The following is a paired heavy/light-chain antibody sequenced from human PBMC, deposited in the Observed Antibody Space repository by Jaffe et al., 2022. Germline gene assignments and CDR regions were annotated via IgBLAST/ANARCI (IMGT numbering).Light chain of an antibody. CDR1: QSVSSSF. Sequence: EIVLTQSPGTLSLSPGERATLSCRASQSVSSSFLAWYQQKPGQAPRLLMYHASSRRFGIPDRFSGSGSGTDFTLTISRLEPEDFAVYYCQQYGTSPLTFGGGTKVEIK. CDR3: QQYGTSPLT. CDR2: HAS. J-gene: IGKJ4*01. V-gene: IGKV3-20*01.
Heavy chain of an antibody. V-gene: IGHV3-7*05. CDR1: GFTFSYYW. CDR3: ATRPHSGSRDSFYGIFDF. CDR2: IKQDGSET. D-gene: IGHD5-18*01. Sequence: EVHLVESGGGLVQPGGSLRLSCAASGFTFSYYWMTWVRQAPGKGLEWVATIKQDGSETNYMESVKGRFTISRDNPTSSLFLQMNSLRAEDTAVYYCATRPHSGSRDSFYGIFDFWGQGTLVTVSS. J-gene: IGHJ4*02.